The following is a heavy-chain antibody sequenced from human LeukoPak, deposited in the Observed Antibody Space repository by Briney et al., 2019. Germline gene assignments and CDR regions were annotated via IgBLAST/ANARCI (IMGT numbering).Heavy chain of an antibody. CDR2: ISAYNANT. Sequence: ASVKVSCKASGYTFTNYGISWVRQAPGQGLEWMGWISAYNANTNYAQKLQGRVTMTTDTSTSTAYMELRSLRSDDTAVYYCARITDFWSGYYYFDYWGQGTLVTVSS. J-gene: IGHJ4*02. CDR1: GYTFTNYG. V-gene: IGHV1-18*01. CDR3: ARITDFWSGYYYFDY. D-gene: IGHD3-3*01.